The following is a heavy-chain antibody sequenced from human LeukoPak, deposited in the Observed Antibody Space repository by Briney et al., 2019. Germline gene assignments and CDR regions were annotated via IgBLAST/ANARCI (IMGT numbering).Heavy chain of an antibody. J-gene: IGHJ5*02. Sequence: GRSLRLSCAASGFTFSSYGMHWVRQAPGKGLEWVAVISYDGSNKYYADSVKGRFTISRDNSKNTLYLQMNSLRAEDTAVYYCAKDLRQWLVVENWFDPWGQGTLVTVSS. D-gene: IGHD6-19*01. CDR1: GFTFSSYG. V-gene: IGHV3-30*18. CDR3: AKDLRQWLVVENWFDP. CDR2: ISYDGSNK.